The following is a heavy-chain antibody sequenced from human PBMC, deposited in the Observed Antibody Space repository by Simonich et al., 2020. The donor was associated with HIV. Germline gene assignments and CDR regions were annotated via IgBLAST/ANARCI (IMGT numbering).Heavy chain of an antibody. CDR1: GFPFSSYA. CDR3: AKDRYYNFWSGYYDY. J-gene: IGHJ4*02. D-gene: IGHD3-3*01. Sequence: EVQLLESGGGLVQPGGSLRLSCAASGFPFSSYAMSWGRQAPGKGLEEVSGISGSGGSTYYADSVKGRFTISRDNSKNTLYLQMNSLRAEDTAVYYCAKDRYYNFWSGYYDYWGQGTLVTVSS. V-gene: IGHV3-23*01. CDR2: ISGSGGST.